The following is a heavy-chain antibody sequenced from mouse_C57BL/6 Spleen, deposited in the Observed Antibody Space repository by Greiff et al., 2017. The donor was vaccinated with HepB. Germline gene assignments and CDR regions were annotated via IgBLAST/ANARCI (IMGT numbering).Heavy chain of an antibody. D-gene: IGHD1-1*01. Sequence: EVQGVESGGGLVKPGGSLKLSCAASGFTFSSYAMSWVRQTPEKRLEWVATISDGGSYTYYPDNVKGRFTISRDNAKNNLYLQMSHLKSEDTAMYYCASHYYGSSFDYWGQGTSLTVSS. CDR3: ASHYYGSSFDY. CDR2: ISDGGSYT. CDR1: GFTFSSYA. J-gene: IGHJ2*02. V-gene: IGHV5-4*01.